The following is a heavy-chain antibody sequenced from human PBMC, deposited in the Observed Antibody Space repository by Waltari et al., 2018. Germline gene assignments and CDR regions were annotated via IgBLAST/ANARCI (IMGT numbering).Heavy chain of an antibody. D-gene: IGHD7-27*01. Sequence: EVQLVESGGGLIQPGGSLRISCEVSGFTVSNNYIGWVRQGPGKGLEWFSVSYSGGDTYDSDAVRGRFTISRDNSKNTLYLQINSLRVEDTALYYCATWTGGSLGAFDNWGQGTMVTVSS. CDR2: SYSGGDT. V-gene: IGHV3-53*01. CDR1: GFTVSNNY. J-gene: IGHJ3*02. CDR3: ATWTGGSLGAFDN.